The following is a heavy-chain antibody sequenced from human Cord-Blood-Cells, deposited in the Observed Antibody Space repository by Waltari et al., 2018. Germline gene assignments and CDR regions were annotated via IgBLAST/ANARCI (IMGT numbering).Heavy chain of an antibody. Sequence: EVQLVESGGGLIQPGGSLRLSCAASGFTVSSNYMSWVRQAPGKGVEWVSVIYSGGSTYYADSVKGRFTISRDNSKNTLYLQMNSLRAEDTAVYYCARERVPNWFDPWGQGTLVTVSS. CDR2: IYSGGST. CDR1: GFTVSSNY. CDR3: ARERVPNWFDP. J-gene: IGHJ5*02. V-gene: IGHV3-53*01.